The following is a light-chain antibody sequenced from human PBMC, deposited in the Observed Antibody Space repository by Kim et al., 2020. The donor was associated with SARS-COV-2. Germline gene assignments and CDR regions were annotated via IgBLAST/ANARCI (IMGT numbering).Light chain of an antibody. CDR2: AAS. Sequence: ASVGDRVTITCRSSQDIANSLAWYQQKPGKVPQVLIYAASTLQSGVPSRFSGSGSGTEFTLTIGSLQTEDVATYYCQKYNSAPWTFGPATKVDIK. CDR1: QDIANS. J-gene: IGKJ1*01. CDR3: QKYNSAPWT. V-gene: IGKV1-27*01.